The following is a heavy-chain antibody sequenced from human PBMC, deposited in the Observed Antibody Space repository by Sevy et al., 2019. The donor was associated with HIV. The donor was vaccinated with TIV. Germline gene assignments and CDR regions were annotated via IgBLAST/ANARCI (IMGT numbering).Heavy chain of an antibody. Sequence: GGSLRLSCAASGFTFSSYAMSWVRQAPGKGLEWVSAISGSGGSTYYADSVKGRFTISRDNSKNTLYLQMNSLRAEDTAVYYCASRVAARYYFDYWGQGTLVTVSS. V-gene: IGHV3-23*01. D-gene: IGHD6-6*01. CDR2: ISGSGGST. CDR3: ASRVAARYYFDY. J-gene: IGHJ4*02. CDR1: GFTFSSYA.